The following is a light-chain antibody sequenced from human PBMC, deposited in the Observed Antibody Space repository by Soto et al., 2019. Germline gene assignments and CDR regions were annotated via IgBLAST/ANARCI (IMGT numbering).Light chain of an antibody. CDR2: DAS. Sequence: DIQMTQSPSTLSASVGDRVTITCRASRSINTWLAWYQQKPGQAPKLLISDASDLERGVSSRFSGSGSGTEFTLTISSLQPDDSATYYCQQYDSYSWTFGQGTKVEIK. J-gene: IGKJ1*01. V-gene: IGKV1-5*01. CDR3: QQYDSYSWT. CDR1: RSINTW.